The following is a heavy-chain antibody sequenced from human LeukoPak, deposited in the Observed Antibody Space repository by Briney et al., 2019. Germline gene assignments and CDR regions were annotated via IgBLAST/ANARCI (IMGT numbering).Heavy chain of an antibody. CDR2: ISCDGSNK. V-gene: IGHV3-30-3*01. CDR3: ARDGIEYSSRWDYYYGMDV. J-gene: IGHJ6*02. D-gene: IGHD6-6*01. CDR1: GFTFSSYA. Sequence: GGSLRLSCAASGFTFSSYAMHWVRQAPGKGLEWVAVISCDGSNKYYADSVKGRFTISRDNSKNTLYLQMSSLRAEDTAVYYCARDGIEYSSRWDYYYGMDVWGQGTTVTVSS.